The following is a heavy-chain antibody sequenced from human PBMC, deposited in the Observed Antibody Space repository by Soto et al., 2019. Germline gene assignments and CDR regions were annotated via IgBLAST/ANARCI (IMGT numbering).Heavy chain of an antibody. D-gene: IGHD2-2*01. Sequence: PGGSLRLSCAASGFTFSSYSMNWVRQAPGKGLEWVSSVTTTGTYIYYADSVKGRFTISRDNAKNSLYLQMNSLRDEDTAVYYCARDIPSHRTSSPQGPIDYWGQGTLVTVSS. CDR1: GFTFSSYS. V-gene: IGHV3-21*01. CDR3: ARDIPSHRTSSPQGPIDY. CDR2: VTTTGTYI. J-gene: IGHJ4*02.